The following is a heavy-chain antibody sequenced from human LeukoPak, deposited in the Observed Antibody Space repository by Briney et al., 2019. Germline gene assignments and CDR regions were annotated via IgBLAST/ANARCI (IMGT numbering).Heavy chain of an antibody. J-gene: IGHJ4*02. D-gene: IGHD3-22*01. Sequence: PGGSLGLSCAASGFTFSNAWMSWVRQAPGKGLEWVGRIKSKSDGRTTDYAAPVKGRFTISRDDSKNPLYLQMNSLKTEDTAVYYCITFSMIVVVITDWGQGTLVTVSS. CDR2: IKSKSDGRTT. CDR1: GFTFSNAW. CDR3: ITFSMIVVVITD. V-gene: IGHV3-15*01.